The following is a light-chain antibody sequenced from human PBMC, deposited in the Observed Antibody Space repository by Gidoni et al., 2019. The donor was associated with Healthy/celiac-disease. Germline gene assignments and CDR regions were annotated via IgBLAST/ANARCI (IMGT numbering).Light chain of an antibody. J-gene: IGKJ4*01. CDR1: QSVSSN. CDR3: QQYNNWPLT. Sequence: EIVMTQSPATLSVSPGERATLSCRASQSVSSNLAWYQQKPGQAPRLLIYGASIRAIGIPARFSGSGSGTEFTLTISILQSEDFAVYYCQQYNNWPLTFGGGTKVEIK. CDR2: GAS. V-gene: IGKV3D-15*03.